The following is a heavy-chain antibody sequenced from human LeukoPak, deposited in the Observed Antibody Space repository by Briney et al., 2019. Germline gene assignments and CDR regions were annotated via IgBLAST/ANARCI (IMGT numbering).Heavy chain of an antibody. J-gene: IGHJ4*02. Sequence: SETLSLTCTVSGYSISSGYYWGWIRQPPGKGLEWIGSFYHSGSTYYNSSLKSRVTISVDTSKNQFSLKLSSVTAADTAVYYCARYYYGSGSYYYFDYWGQGTLVIVSS. D-gene: IGHD3-10*01. V-gene: IGHV4-38-2*02. CDR3: ARYYYGSGSYYYFDY. CDR2: FYHSGST. CDR1: GYSISSGYY.